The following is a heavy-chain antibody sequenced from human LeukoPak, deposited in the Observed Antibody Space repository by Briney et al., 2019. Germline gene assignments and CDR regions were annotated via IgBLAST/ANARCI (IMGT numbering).Heavy chain of an antibody. J-gene: IGHJ6*02. D-gene: IGHD4-11*01. Sequence: PGRSLRLSCAASGFTFSSNGMHWVRQAPGKGLEWVGIIWYDGSNKYYADSVKGRFTISRDNSKNTLYLQMNSLRVEDTAVYYRARPYYSNYYYYGMDVWGQGTTATVSS. CDR3: ARPYYSNYYYYGMDV. CDR1: GFTFSSNG. CDR2: IWYDGSNK. V-gene: IGHV3-33*01.